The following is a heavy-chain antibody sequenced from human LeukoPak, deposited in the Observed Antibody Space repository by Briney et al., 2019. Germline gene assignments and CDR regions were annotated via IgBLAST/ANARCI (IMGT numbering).Heavy chain of an antibody. CDR1: GYSISSGYY. J-gene: IGHJ3*02. V-gene: IGHV4-38-2*02. CDR2: VYHSGST. Sequence: PSETLSLTCTVSGYSISSGYYWGWIRQPPGKGLEWIGSVYHSGSTYYNPSLKSRVTISVDTSKNQFSLKLSSVTAADTAVYYCARVYSSSWYYPFDIWGQGTMVTVSS. D-gene: IGHD6-13*01. CDR3: ARVYSSSWYYPFDI.